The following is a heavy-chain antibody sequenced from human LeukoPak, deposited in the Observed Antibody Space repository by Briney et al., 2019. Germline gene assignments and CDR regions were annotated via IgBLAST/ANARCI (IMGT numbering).Heavy chain of an antibody. Sequence: SGGSLRLSCAASGFTVSSNYMSWVRQASVKELEWVSVIYSGGSTYYAGSVKGRFTISRHNSKNTLYLQMNSLRAEDTAVYYCASSFKYYYDSSGPEKGAFDIWGQGTMVTVSS. CDR1: GFTVSSNY. CDR3: ASSFKYYYDSSGPEKGAFDI. D-gene: IGHD3-22*01. V-gene: IGHV3-53*04. J-gene: IGHJ3*02. CDR2: IYSGGST.